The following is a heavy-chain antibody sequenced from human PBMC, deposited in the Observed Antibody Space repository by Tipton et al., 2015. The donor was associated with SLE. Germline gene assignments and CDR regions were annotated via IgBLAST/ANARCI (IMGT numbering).Heavy chain of an antibody. J-gene: IGHJ4*02. CDR3: AKYFYDATGYQSVDS. Sequence: TLSLTCTVSGGSMSSTYYFWGWIRQPPGKGLEWIGTLYYNGRTYYSPSLRSRVTISVDTSKNQFSLKLRSVTAADTALYYCAKYFYDATGYQSVDSWGQGALVTASS. CDR1: GGSMSSTYYF. D-gene: IGHD3-22*01. CDR2: LYYNGRT. V-gene: IGHV4-39*07.